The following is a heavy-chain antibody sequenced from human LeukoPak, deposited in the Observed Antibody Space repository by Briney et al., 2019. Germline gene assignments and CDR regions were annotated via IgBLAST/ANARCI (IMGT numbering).Heavy chain of an antibody. CDR3: ARQSYDSSGYFNWFDP. CDR1: GFTFSSYW. D-gene: IGHD3-22*01. V-gene: IGHV3-74*01. J-gene: IGHJ5*02. Sequence: SGGSLRLSCAASGFTFSSYWMHWVRQAPGKGLVWVSRVNTDGSSTSYADSVKGRFTISRDNAKNTLYLQMNSLRAEDTAVYYCARQSYDSSGYFNWFDPWGQGTLVTVPS. CDR2: VNTDGSST.